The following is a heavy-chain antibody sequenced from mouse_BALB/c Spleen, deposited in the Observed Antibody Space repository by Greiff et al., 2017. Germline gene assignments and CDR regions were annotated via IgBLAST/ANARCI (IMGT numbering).Heavy chain of an antibody. V-gene: IGHV1S132*01. CDR3: ARRGEAWFAY. CDR2: IFPGTGTT. CDR1: GYTFTSYW. Sequence: LVESGAELVKPGASVKLSCKTSGYTFTSYWIQWVKQRPGQGLGWIGEIFPGTGTTYYNEKFKGKATLTIDTSSSTAYMQLSSLTSEDSAVYFCARRGEAWFAYWGQGTLVTVSA. J-gene: IGHJ3*01.